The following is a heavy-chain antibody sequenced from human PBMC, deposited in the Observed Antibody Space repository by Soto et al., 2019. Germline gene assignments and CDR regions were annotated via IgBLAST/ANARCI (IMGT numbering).Heavy chain of an antibody. Sequence: QVQLVESGGRVVQSGGSLRLSCAASGFMFSRYAIHWVRQAPGKGLEWVAVISKDGSVKYYIDSVRGRFTISRDKSKNTVYLEMNNMRDDDTAVFYCVRSRRGAVPDSFGYWGQGTLVTVSS. J-gene: IGHJ4*02. CDR1: GFMFSRYA. CDR2: ISKDGSVK. CDR3: VRSRRGAVPDSFGY. V-gene: IGHV3-30-3*01.